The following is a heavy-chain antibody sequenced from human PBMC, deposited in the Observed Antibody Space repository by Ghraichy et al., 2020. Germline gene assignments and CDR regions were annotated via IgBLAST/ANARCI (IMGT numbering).Heavy chain of an antibody. Sequence: SGPTLVKPTQTLTLTCTFSGFSLSTSGVGVGWIRQTPGKALEWLALIYWNDDKRYSPSLKSRLTITKDTSKNQVVLTMTNMDPVDTATYYFAHSTTDYGSGSYYEYWYFDLWGRGTLVTVSS. D-gene: IGHD3-10*01. J-gene: IGHJ2*01. CDR2: IYWNDDK. CDR1: GFSLSTSGVG. V-gene: IGHV2-5*01. CDR3: AHSTTDYGSGSYYEYWYFDL.